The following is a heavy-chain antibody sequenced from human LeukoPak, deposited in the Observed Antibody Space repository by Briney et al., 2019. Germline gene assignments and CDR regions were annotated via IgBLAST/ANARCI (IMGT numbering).Heavy chain of an antibody. CDR3: ARVGTPVLQFWAHNWFDP. D-gene: IGHD2/OR15-2a*01. V-gene: IGHV1-69*13. CDR1: GGTFSSYA. CDR2: IIPIFGTA. Sequence: GASVKVSCKASGGTFSSYAISWVRQAPGQGLEWMGGIIPIFGTANYAQKFQGRVTITADESTSTAYMELSSLGSEDTAVYYCARVGTPVLQFWAHNWFDPWGQGTLVTVSS. J-gene: IGHJ5*02.